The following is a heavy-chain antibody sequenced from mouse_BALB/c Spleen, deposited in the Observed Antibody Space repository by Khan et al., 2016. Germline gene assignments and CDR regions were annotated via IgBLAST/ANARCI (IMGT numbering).Heavy chain of an antibody. Sequence: VQLVESGAELVKPGASVKLSCKASGYTFTSYYMYWVKQRPGPGLEWIGEINPSNGDTTCNERFKSKATLTVDKSSSTTYMQFSSLKSEDSAAYSRTRADYDYRVAYWGQGTQVTVSA. CDR1: GYTFTSYY. CDR3: TRADYDYRVAY. J-gene: IGHJ3*01. CDR2: INPSNGDT. D-gene: IGHD2-4*01. V-gene: IGHV1S81*02.